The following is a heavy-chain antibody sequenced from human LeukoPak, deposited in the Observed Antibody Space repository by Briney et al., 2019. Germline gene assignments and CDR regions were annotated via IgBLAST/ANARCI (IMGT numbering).Heavy chain of an antibody. CDR1: GGSFNGHH. CDR2: IKHSGST. D-gene: IGHD2-15*01. V-gene: IGHV4-34*01. CDR3: ARELVEVVAATRIGFDP. J-gene: IGHJ5*02. Sequence: PSETLSLTCAVYGGSFNGHHWTWIRQAPGKGLEWIGEIKHSGSTNYNPSLKSRVTISVDTSKNHFSLKLTSVTAADTAIYYCARELVEVVAATRIGFDPWGQGTLVSVSS.